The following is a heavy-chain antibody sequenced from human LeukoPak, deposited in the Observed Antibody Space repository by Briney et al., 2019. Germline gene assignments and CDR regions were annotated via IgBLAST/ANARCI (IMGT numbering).Heavy chain of an antibody. CDR3: ARGPRIIAVAGRYYYYGMDV. D-gene: IGHD6-19*01. J-gene: IGHJ6*02. V-gene: IGHV4-34*01. CDR1: GGSFSGYY. Sequence: SETLSLTCAVYGGSFSGYYWSWIRQPPGKGLEWIGEINHSGSTNYNPSLKSRVTISVDTSKNQFSLKLSSVTAADTAVYYCARGPRIIAVAGRYYYYGMDVWGQGTTVTVSS. CDR2: INHSGST.